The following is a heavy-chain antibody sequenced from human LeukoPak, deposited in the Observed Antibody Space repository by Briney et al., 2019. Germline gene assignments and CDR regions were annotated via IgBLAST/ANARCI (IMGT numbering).Heavy chain of an antibody. D-gene: IGHD3-22*01. Sequence: GASVKVSCKASGYTFTSYGISWVRQAPGQGLEWMGWISAYNGNTNYAQKLQGRVTMTTDTSTSTAYMELRSLRSEDTAVYYCARDHYYDSPGTLDIWGQGTMVTVSS. V-gene: IGHV1-18*01. CDR1: GYTFTSYG. J-gene: IGHJ3*02. CDR2: ISAYNGNT. CDR3: ARDHYYDSPGTLDI.